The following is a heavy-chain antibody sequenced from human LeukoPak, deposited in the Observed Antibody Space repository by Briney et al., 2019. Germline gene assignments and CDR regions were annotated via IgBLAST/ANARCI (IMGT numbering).Heavy chain of an antibody. CDR1: GFTFSSYA. Sequence: GGSLRLSCAASGFTFSSYAMSWVRQAPGKGLEWVSAISGSGGSTYYADSVKGRFTISRDNSKNTLYLQMSSLRAEDTAVYYCARGVYDILTGYCYGMDVWGQGTTVTVSS. CDR2: ISGSGGST. D-gene: IGHD3-9*01. J-gene: IGHJ6*02. CDR3: ARGVYDILTGYCYGMDV. V-gene: IGHV3-23*01.